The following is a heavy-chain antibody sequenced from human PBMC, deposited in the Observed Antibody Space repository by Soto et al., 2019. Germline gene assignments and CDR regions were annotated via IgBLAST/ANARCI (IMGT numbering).Heavy chain of an antibody. CDR2: IVPSVDTT. CDR3: ARCPQPPDTADPYAVDV. CDR1: GGTFSRSG. D-gene: IGHD5-18*01. J-gene: IGHJ6*02. Sequence: QVQLVQSGTEVKKPGASVKVSCKASGGTFSRSGFHWVRQAPGQGLEWMGMIVPSVDTTNYAQKFQARVTISADQFASTVYMELRSLRSEDTAVYYCARCPQPPDTADPYAVDVWGQGTRVIVSS. V-gene: IGHV1-69*18.